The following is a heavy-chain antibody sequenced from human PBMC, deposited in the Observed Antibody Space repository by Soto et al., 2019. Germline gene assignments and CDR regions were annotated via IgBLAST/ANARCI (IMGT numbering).Heavy chain of an antibody. Sequence: QMQLQESGPGLVKPSETLSLTCTVSGGSIRGYYWSWIRQSAGMGLEWIGRMHTSGSTNYNPSLKSRVTFSVDMSKNQISLKLPSVTAADTALYYCVRASMPKAHFDSWGQGTLVTVSS. J-gene: IGHJ4*02. D-gene: IGHD2-2*01. CDR1: GGSIRGYY. V-gene: IGHV4-4*07. CDR2: MHTSGST. CDR3: VRASMPKAHFDS.